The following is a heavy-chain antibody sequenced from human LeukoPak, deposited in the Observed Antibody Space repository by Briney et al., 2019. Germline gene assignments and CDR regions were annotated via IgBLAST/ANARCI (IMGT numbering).Heavy chain of an antibody. D-gene: IGHD3/OR15-3a*01. CDR1: GDSISNYL. CDR2: TYYNGNT. V-gene: IGHV4-59*08. J-gene: IGHJ5*01. CDR3: ARRIVGTGWGRENWLDS. Sequence: SDTLSLTCTVSGDSISNYLWNWIRQPPGKGLEWIGYTYYNGNTNSNPSLRSRVSMSVDTSKNQFSLKLTSMTAADTPIYYCARRIVGTGWGRENWLDSWGQGTLVTVSS.